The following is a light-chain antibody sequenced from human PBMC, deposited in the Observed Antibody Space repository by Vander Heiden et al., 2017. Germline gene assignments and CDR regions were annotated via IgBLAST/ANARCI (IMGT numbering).Light chain of an antibody. V-gene: IGKV1-39*01. Sequence: DIQMTQSPSSLSAPAGDRVTITCRASQRSTSYLNWYQQKPREAPKLLNYAASTLEGGVPARFSGSASGTYIILTISSLHAEDFAAYCCQHSYSAPYTFGQGTKLEIK. CDR1: QRSTSY. CDR2: AAS. J-gene: IGKJ2*01. CDR3: QHSYSAPYT.